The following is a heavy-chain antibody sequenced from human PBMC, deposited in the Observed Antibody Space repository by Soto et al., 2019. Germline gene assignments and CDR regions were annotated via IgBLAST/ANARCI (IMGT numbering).Heavy chain of an antibody. Sequence: GGSLRLSCAASGFTFSSYGMHWVRQAPGKGLEWVAVIWYDGSNKYYADSVKGRFTISRDNSKNTLYLQMNSLRAEDTAVYYCARDYEIYYYYMDVWGKGTTVTVSS. CDR3: ARDYEIYYYYMDV. D-gene: IGHD5-12*01. CDR2: IWYDGSNK. J-gene: IGHJ6*03. V-gene: IGHV3-33*01. CDR1: GFTFSSYG.